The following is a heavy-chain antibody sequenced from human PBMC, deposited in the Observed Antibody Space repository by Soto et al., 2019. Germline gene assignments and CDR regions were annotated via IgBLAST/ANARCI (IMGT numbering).Heavy chain of an antibody. CDR3: ARDRGTTVTARWFDP. J-gene: IGHJ5*02. CDR1: GDSVSTNSGA. V-gene: IGHV6-1*01. Sequence: PSQTLSLTCAISGDSVSTNSGAWNWIRQSPSRGLEWLGRTFYRSRWYSDYADSVKGRININSDTSKNQFSLKLSSVTAADTAVYYCARDRGTTVTARWFDPWGQGTLVTVSS. CDR2: TFYRSRWYS. D-gene: IGHD4-17*01.